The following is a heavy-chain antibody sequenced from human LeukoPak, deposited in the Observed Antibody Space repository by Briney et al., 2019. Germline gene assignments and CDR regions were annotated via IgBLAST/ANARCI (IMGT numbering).Heavy chain of an antibody. J-gene: IGHJ4*02. D-gene: IGHD6-19*01. CDR3: ATRIYSSGWTRRPTFFDY. V-gene: IGHV4-38-2*01. CDR2: IYHSGST. Sequence: PSETLSLTCAVSGYSISSGYYWGWIRQPPGKGLEWIGSIYHSGSTYYNPSLKSRVTISVDTSKNQFSLKLSSVTAADTAVYYCATRIYSSGWTRRPTFFDYWGQGTLVTVSS. CDR1: GYSISSGYY.